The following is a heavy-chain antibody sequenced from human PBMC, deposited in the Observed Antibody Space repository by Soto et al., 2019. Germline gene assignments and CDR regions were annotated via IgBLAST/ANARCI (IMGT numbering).Heavy chain of an antibody. CDR3: ARGSRDCSGGSCFPLPTAEYFRH. J-gene: IGHJ1*01. V-gene: IGHV1-69*01. D-gene: IGHD2-15*01. CDR2: IIPMFGTA. Sequence: QVQLVQSGPEVKKPGSSVKVSCKASGGTFSSNVFTWVRQAPGQGLEWMGGIIPMFGTANYAQKFQRRVTRITEEPTCTVDMEVSTLRSEVAAIYYCARGSRDCSGGSCFPLPTAEYFRHWCQGTLVTVSS. CDR1: GGTFSSNV.